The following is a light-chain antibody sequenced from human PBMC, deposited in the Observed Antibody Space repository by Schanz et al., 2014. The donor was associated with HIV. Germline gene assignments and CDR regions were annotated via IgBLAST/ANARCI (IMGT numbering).Light chain of an antibody. Sequence: QSALTQPASVSGSPGQSITISCTGTSSDIGGYNYVSWYQQHPGKAPKLILYDVDNRPAGVSNRFSGSKSGNTASLTISGLQAEDEADYYCSSYTSSSTWVFGGGTKLTVL. CDR3: SSYTSSSTWV. V-gene: IGLV2-14*03. J-gene: IGLJ3*02. CDR2: DVD. CDR1: SSDIGGYNY.